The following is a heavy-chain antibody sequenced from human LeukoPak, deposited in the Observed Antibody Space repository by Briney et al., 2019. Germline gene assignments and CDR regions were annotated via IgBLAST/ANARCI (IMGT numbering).Heavy chain of an antibody. Sequence: GGSLRLSCAASGFTFSSYAMRWVRQAPGGGVEGGSGISCGSGTTYYAHSVTGPFTITTPHSNPTLYLQMTSLRAQDPPLYYCAKDVRAIAPRYFDFCGQATLVTLSS. CDR1: GFTFSSYA. CDR3: AKDVRAIAPRYFDF. V-gene: IGHV3-23*01. J-gene: IGHJ4*02. D-gene: IGHD6-6*01. CDR2: ISCGSGTT.